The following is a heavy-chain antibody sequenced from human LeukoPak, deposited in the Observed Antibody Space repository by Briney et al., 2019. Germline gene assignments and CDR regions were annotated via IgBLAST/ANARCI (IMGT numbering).Heavy chain of an antibody. CDR2: INHSGST. CDR3: ARAYYDYVWGSYRTFDY. J-gene: IGHJ4*02. D-gene: IGHD3-16*01. CDR1: GGSFSGYY. Sequence: SETLSLTCAVYGGSFSGYYWSWIRQPPGKGLGWIGEINHSGSTNYNPSLKSRVTISVDTSKNQFSLKLSSVTAADTAVYYCARAYYDYVWGSYRTFDYWGQGTLVTVSS. V-gene: IGHV4-34*01.